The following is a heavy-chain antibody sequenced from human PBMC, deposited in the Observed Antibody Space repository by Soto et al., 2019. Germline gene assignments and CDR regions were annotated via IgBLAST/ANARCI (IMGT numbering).Heavy chain of an antibody. Sequence: QITLKESGPTLVKPTQTLTLTCTFSGFSLSTSGVGVGWIRQPPGKALEWLALIYWDDDKRYSPSLKSRLTITQDTSKNQVVLTMTNMDPVDTATYYCARTELGREADYWGQVTLVTVSS. CDR3: ARTELGREADY. J-gene: IGHJ4*02. D-gene: IGHD3-10*01. CDR1: GFSLSTSGVG. V-gene: IGHV2-5*02. CDR2: IYWDDDK.